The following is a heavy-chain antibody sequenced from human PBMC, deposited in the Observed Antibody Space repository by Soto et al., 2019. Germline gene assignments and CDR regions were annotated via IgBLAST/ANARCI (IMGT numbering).Heavy chain of an antibody. Sequence: QVQLVQSGAEVKKPGASVKVSCKASGYSFTDYHIHWVRQAPGQGLEWLGRINPKSGGTSTAQKFQGWVTMTTDTSISTASRELTRLTSDDTASYYCARGDSTDCSNGVCSFFYNHDMDVWGQGTTVTVSS. CDR3: ARGDSTDCSNGVCSFFYNHDMDV. D-gene: IGHD2-8*01. CDR2: INPKSGGT. V-gene: IGHV1-2*04. J-gene: IGHJ6*02. CDR1: GYSFTDYH.